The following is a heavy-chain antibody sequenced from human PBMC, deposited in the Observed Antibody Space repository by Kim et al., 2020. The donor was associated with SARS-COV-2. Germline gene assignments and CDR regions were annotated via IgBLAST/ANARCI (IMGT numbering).Heavy chain of an antibody. CDR2: ISGSGGST. CDR3: AKLPTPAVAGPYPTYYFDY. CDR1: GFTFSSYA. Sequence: GESLRLSCAASGFTFSSYAMSWVRQAPGKGLEWVSAISGSGGSTYYADSVKGRFTISRDNSKNTLYLQMNSLRAEDTAVYYCAKLPTPAVAGPYPTYYFDYWGQGTLVTVSS. J-gene: IGHJ4*02. D-gene: IGHD6-19*01. V-gene: IGHV3-23*01.